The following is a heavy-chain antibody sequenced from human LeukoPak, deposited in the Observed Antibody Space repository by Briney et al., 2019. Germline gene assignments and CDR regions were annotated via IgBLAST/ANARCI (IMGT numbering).Heavy chain of an antibody. Sequence: SETLSLTCSVSGYSISSGYYWDWIRQPPGKGLEWIASIYHSGKSYYNPSLKSRVTISIDTSKSHFSLKLKSVTAADTAVYYCAKSRARISWFDPWGQGTLVTVSS. V-gene: IGHV4-38-2*02. J-gene: IGHJ5*02. CDR3: AKSRARISWFDP. CDR2: IYHSGKS. CDR1: GYSISSGYY. D-gene: IGHD3-10*01.